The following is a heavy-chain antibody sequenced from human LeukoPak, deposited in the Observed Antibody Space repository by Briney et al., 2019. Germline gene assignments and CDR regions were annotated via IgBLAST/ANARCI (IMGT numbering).Heavy chain of an antibody. D-gene: IGHD2-15*01. CDR1: GFTLSNYA. J-gene: IGHJ4*02. CDR3: AKVRYCSGVNCYPDDN. V-gene: IGHV3-30*02. Sequence: PGGSLRLSCAASGFTLSNYAMHWVRQAPGKGLEWVAFIRYDGSNKHYADSVKGRFTISRDNSKNMLYLEMNSLSTEDTAVYYCAKVRYCSGVNCYPDDNWGQGTLVTVSS. CDR2: IRYDGSNK.